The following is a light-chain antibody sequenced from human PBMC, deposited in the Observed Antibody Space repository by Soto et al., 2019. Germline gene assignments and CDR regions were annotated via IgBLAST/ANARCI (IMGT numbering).Light chain of an antibody. J-gene: IGKJ2*01. V-gene: IGKV1-5*03. Sequence: DIQMTQSPSTLSTSVGDRVTIACLASQCISSWLAWYQQKPGKAPNLLIYEAANLGSGVPSRFSGSASGTEFTLTVSSLQPDDFATYFCQQYHSYPVTFGQGTKLEIK. CDR1: QCISSW. CDR2: EAA. CDR3: QQYHSYPVT.